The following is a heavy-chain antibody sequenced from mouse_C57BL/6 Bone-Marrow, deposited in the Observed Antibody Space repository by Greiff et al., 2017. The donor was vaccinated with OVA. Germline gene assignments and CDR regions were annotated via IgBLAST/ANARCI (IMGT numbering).Heavy chain of an antibody. J-gene: IGHJ2*01. CDR1: GYAFSSSW. V-gene: IGHV1-82*01. CDR3: ARTYDYDGGSSY. Sequence: VQLKESGPELVKPGASVKISCKASGYAFSSSWMNWVKQRPGKGLEWIGRIYPGDGDTNYNGKFKGKATLTADKSSSTAYMQLSSLTSEDSAVYFCARTYDYDGGSSYWGQGTTLTVSS. D-gene: IGHD2-4*01. CDR2: IYPGDGDT.